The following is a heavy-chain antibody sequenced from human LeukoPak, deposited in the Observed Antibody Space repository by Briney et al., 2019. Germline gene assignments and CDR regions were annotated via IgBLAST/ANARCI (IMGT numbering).Heavy chain of an antibody. Sequence: PSETLSLTCTVPGGSISSYYWNWIRQPPGKGLEWIGYTYYSGTTNYNPSLKSRVTISVDTSKNQFSLKLSSVTAADTAVYYCARGVYIAAAQYGYWGQGTLVTVSS. D-gene: IGHD6-13*01. V-gene: IGHV4-59*01. J-gene: IGHJ4*02. CDR3: ARGVYIAAAQYGY. CDR1: GGSISSYY. CDR2: TYYSGTT.